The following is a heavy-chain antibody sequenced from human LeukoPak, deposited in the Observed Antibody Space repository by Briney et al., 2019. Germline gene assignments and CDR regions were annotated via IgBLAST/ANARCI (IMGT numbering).Heavy chain of an antibody. Sequence: ASVKVSCKASGYTFTSYYMHWVRQAPGQGLEWMGIINPSGGSTSYAQKFQGRVTTTRDMSTSTVYMELSSLRSEDTAVYYCARDSHYDILTGTADDAFDIWGQGTMVTVSS. J-gene: IGHJ3*02. V-gene: IGHV1-46*01. CDR1: GYTFTSYY. D-gene: IGHD3-9*01. CDR2: INPSGGST. CDR3: ARDSHYDILTGTADDAFDI.